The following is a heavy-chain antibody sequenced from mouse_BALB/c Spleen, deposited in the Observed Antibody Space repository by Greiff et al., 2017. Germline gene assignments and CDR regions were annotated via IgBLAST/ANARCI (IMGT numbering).Heavy chain of an antibody. CDR1: GFTFSDYY. CDR3: ARGGLYWYFDV. CDR2: ISDGGSYT. V-gene: IGHV5-4*02. Sequence: EVQVVESGGGLVKPGGSLKLSCAASGFTFSDYYMYWVRQTPEKRLEWVATISDGGSYTYYPDSVKGRFTISRDNAKNNLYLQMSSLKSEDTAMYYCARGGLYWYFDVWGAGTTVTVSS. J-gene: IGHJ1*01.